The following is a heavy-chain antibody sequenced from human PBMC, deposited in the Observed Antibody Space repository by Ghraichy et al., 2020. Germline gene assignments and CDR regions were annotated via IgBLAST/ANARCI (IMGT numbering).Heavy chain of an antibody. V-gene: IGHV4-34*01. J-gene: IGHJ6*02. CDR3: ARGGPYGSGSYSRYYYYYGMDV. CDR2: INHSGST. CDR1: GGSFSGYY. D-gene: IGHD3-10*01. Sequence: SETLSLTCAVYGGSFSGYYWSWIRQPPGKGLEWIGEINHSGSTNYNPSLKSRVTISVDTSKNQFSLKLSSVTAADTAVYYCARGGPYGSGSYSRYYYYYGMDVWGQGTTVTVSS.